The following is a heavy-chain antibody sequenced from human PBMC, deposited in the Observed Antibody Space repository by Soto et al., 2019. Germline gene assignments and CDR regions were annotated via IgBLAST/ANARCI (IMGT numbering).Heavy chain of an antibody. J-gene: IGHJ4*02. CDR2: INPSGGST. D-gene: IGHD3-3*01. V-gene: IGHV1-46*03. Sequence: ELEWMGIINPSGGSTSYAQKFQGRVTMTRDTSTSTVYMELSSLRSEDTAVYYFARALEFLEWLLTLFALWGQGSLVTVTS. CDR3: ARALEFLEWLLTLFAL.